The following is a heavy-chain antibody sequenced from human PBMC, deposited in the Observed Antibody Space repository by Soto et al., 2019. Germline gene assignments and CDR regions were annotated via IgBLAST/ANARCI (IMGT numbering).Heavy chain of an antibody. Sequence: QVQLQESGPGLVKPSETLSLTCNVSGTSISRFFWSWIRQPAGKGLQWLGRITTSGKTYSNPALKSRLTLSLDTSKNRFSLNLTSVTAADTAVYFCASPQGLGGWFDPWGPGIQVTVSS. D-gene: IGHD3-10*01. CDR2: ITTSGKT. J-gene: IGHJ5*02. V-gene: IGHV4-4*07. CDR3: ASPQGLGGWFDP. CDR1: GTSISRFF.